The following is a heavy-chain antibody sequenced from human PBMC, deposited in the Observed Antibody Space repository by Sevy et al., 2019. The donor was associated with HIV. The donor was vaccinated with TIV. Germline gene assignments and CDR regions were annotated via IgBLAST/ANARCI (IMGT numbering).Heavy chain of an antibody. V-gene: IGHV3-23*01. CDR1: GFTFSSYP. J-gene: IGHJ3*01. D-gene: IGHD3-22*01. CDR2: ISGSGGST. Sequence: GGSLRLSCAASGFTFSSYPMSWVRQAPGKGLEWVSAISGSGGSTYYADSVKGRFTISRDNSKNTLYLQMNSLRVDDTATYYCAKALNPALESMIEVILRTLKGFDVWGQGTMVTVSS. CDR3: AKALNPALESMIEVILRTLKGFDV.